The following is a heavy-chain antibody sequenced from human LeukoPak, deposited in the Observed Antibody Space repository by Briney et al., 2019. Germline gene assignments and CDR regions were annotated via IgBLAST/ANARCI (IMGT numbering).Heavy chain of an antibody. D-gene: IGHD3/OR15-3a*01. V-gene: IGHV3-66*03. CDR2: IRDSGEA. CDR3: ARDRAALQDWVEFDP. J-gene: IGHJ5*02. CDR1: GFRVSDYY. Sequence: GGSLRLSCAVSGFRVSDYYMSWARQAPGKGLEWVGLIRDSGEAFYADFVRGRFAISRDESENTLYLQMNSLRVEDTAVYFCARDRAALQDWVEFDPWGQGTPVIVSS.